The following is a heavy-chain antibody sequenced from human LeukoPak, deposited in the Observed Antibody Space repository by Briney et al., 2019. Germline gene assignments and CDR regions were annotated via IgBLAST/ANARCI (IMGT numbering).Heavy chain of an antibody. J-gene: IGHJ3*02. CDR3: ARAGNGGSYPDDAFDI. CDR2: INPNSGGT. Sequence: ASVKVSCKASGYTFTSYDINWVRQATGQGLEWMGWINPNSGGTNYAQKFQGRVTMTRDTSISTAYMELSRLRSDDTAVYYCARAGNGGSYPDDAFDIWGQGTMVTVSS. V-gene: IGHV1-2*02. CDR1: GYTFTSYD. D-gene: IGHD1-26*01.